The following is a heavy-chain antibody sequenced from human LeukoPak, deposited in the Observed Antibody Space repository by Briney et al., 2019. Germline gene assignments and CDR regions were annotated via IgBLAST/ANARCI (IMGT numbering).Heavy chain of an antibody. CDR2: IYSGGST. V-gene: IGHV3-53*01. J-gene: IGHJ4*02. CDR3: ARTYDSSGYYDY. Sequence: GGSLRLSCAASWFTVSSNYMSWVRQAPGKGLEWVSVIYSGGSTYYADSVKGRFTISRDNSKNTLYLQMNSLRAEDTAVYYCARTYDSSGYYDYWGQGALVTVSS. CDR1: WFTVSSNY. D-gene: IGHD3-22*01.